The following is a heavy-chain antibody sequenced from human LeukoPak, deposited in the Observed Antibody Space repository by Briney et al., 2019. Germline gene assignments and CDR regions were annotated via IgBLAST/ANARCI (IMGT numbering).Heavy chain of an antibody. V-gene: IGHV4-34*01. Sequence: PSETLSLTCAVYGGSLSGYYWSWIRQPPGKGLEWIGEINHSGSTNYNPSLKSRVTISVDTSKNQFSLKLSSVTAADTAVYYCARVVDCSSTSCYTLGDWFDPWGQGTLVTVSS. CDR2: INHSGST. J-gene: IGHJ5*02. CDR1: GGSLSGYY. CDR3: ARVVDCSSTSCYTLGDWFDP. D-gene: IGHD2-2*02.